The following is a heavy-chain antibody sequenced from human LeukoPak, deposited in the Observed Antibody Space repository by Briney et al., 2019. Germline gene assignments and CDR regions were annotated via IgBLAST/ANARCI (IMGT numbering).Heavy chain of an antibody. V-gene: IGHV4-4*09. CDR1: GSISSYY. CDR3: AGQKCTSTSCLTKNAFDI. Sequence: PSETLSLTCTVSGSISSYYWSWIRQPPGKGLEWIGYIYTSGSTNYNPSLKSRVTISVDTSKNQFSLDLSSVTAADTAVYYCAGQKCTSTSCLTKNAFDIWGQGTMVTVSS. CDR2: IYTSGST. J-gene: IGHJ3*02. D-gene: IGHD2-2*01.